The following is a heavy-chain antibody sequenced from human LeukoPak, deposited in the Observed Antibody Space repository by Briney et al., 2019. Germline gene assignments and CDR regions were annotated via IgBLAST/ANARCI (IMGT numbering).Heavy chain of an antibody. V-gene: IGHV3-23*01. CDR1: GFTFSSYA. Sequence: GGSLRLSCAASGFTFSSYAMSWVCQAPGKALEWVSAISGSGGSTYYADSVKGRFTISRDNSKNTLYLQMNSPRAEDTAVYYCAKRPSGSYSHFDYWGQGTLVTVSS. D-gene: IGHD1-26*01. J-gene: IGHJ4*02. CDR3: AKRPSGSYSHFDY. CDR2: ISGSGGST.